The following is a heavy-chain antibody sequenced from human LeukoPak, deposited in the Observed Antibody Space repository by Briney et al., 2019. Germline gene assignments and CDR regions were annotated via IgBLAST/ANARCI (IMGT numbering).Heavy chain of an antibody. CDR3: ARGGPQDPDAFDI. Sequence: ESGGSLRLSCAASGFTFRSYPMSWLRHVPGKGLEWVSAVSPNGETKFYADSVKGRFIISRDNSESTVYLEMNRLTPDDTALYHCARGGPQDPDAFDIWGKGKMFAFSS. J-gene: IGHJ3*02. V-gene: IGHV3-23*01. CDR2: VSPNGETK. D-gene: IGHD2-15*01. CDR1: GFTFRSYP.